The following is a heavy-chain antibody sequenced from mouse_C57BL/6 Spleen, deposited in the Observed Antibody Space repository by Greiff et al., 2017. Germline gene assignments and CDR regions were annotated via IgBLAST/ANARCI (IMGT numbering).Heavy chain of an antibody. CDR2: IWTGGGT. CDR3: ARNYDYERGEREGPYAMDY. D-gene: IGHD2-4*01. J-gene: IGHJ4*01. CDR1: GFSLTSYA. Sequence: QVQLKESGPGLVAPSQSLSITCTVSGFSLTSYAISWVRQPPGKGLEWLGVIWTGGGTNYNSALKSRQSISKDNSESQVFLKMNSLQTDDTARYYCARNYDYERGEREGPYAMDYWGQGTSVTVSS. V-gene: IGHV2-9-1*01.